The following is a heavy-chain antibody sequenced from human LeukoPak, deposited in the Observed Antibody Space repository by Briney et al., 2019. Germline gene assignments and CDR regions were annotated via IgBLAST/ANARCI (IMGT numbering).Heavy chain of an antibody. CDR2: IKQDGSEK. CDR1: GFTFSSYW. CDR3: ARVVYSHGYCDRVTCPNWFDP. Sequence: GGSLRLSCAASGFTFSSYWMSWVRQAPGKGLEWVANIKQDGSEKYYVDSVKGRFTISRDNAKNSLYLQMNSLRAEDTAVYYCARVVYSHGYCDRVTCPNWFDPWGQGTLVTVSS. J-gene: IGHJ5*02. V-gene: IGHV3-7*01. D-gene: IGHD2-2*03.